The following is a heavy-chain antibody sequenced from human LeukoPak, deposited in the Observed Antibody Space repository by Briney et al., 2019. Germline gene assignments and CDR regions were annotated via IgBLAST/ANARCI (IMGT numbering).Heavy chain of an antibody. V-gene: IGHV4-59*08. CDR3: ARGIAVAGDFDY. J-gene: IGHJ4*02. CDR1: GGSISSYY. CDR2: IYYSGST. Sequence: PPETLSLTCTLSGGSISSYYWSWLRPPPGKGLEWIGYIYYSGSTNYHPSLTSRVTISVDTSKNQLSLKLSSVSAADTAVYYGARGIAVAGDFDYWGQGTLVTVSS. D-gene: IGHD6-19*01.